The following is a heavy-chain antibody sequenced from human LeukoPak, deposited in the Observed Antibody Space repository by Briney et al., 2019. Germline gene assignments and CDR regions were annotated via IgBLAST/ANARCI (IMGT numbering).Heavy chain of an antibody. V-gene: IGHV4-39*01. D-gene: IGHD3-10*01. Sequence: SETLSLTCTVSGGSISSSSYYWGWIRQPPGKGLEWIGSIYYSGSTYYNPSLKSRVTISVDTSKNQISLKLSSVTAADTPVYYCARSDHIWFAESYYFDYWGQGTLVTVSS. CDR1: GGSISSSSYY. CDR2: IYYSGST. CDR3: ARSDHIWFAESYYFDY. J-gene: IGHJ4*02.